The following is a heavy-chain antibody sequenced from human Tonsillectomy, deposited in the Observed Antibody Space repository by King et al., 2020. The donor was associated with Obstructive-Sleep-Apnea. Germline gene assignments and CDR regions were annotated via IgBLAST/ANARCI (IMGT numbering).Heavy chain of an antibody. CDR3: ARWGYSYGDYYFDY. Sequence: QLQLQESGPGLVKPSETLSLTCTVSGGSISSYYWSWIRQPAGKGLEWIGRIYTSGSTNYNPSLKSRVTMSVDTSKNQFSLKLSSLTAADTAVYYCARWGYSYGDYYFDYWGQGTLVTVSS. V-gene: IGHV4-4*07. CDR1: GGSISSYY. J-gene: IGHJ4*02. D-gene: IGHD5-18*01. CDR2: IYTSGST.